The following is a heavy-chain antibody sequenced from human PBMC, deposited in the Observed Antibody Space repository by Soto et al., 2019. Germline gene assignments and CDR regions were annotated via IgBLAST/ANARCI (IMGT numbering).Heavy chain of an antibody. V-gene: IGHV2-5*02. J-gene: IGHJ5*02. Sequence: QITLRESGPSLVKPTETLTLTCTFSGFSLTTTGVGVGWIRQPPGKALAWLAVVLWDDGERYSPSLKSRVTNAKDTSQHQVVLTMTNMDPWDTATYYCTQIYGSGRWGGYFHAWGQATLVTVSS. D-gene: IGHD6-19*01. CDR1: GFSLTTTGVG. CDR2: VLWDDGE. CDR3: TQIYGSGRWGGYFHA.